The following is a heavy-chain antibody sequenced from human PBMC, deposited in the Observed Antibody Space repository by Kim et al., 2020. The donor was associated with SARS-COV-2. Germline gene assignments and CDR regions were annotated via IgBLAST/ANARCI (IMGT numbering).Heavy chain of an antibody. CDR3: ARDYYDSSGYRSQDGY. V-gene: IGHV3-21*01. D-gene: IGHD3-22*01. Sequence: SVKGRFTVSRDDAKNSLYLQMNSLRAEDTAVYYCARDYYDSSGYRSQDGYWGQGTLVTVSS. J-gene: IGHJ4*02.